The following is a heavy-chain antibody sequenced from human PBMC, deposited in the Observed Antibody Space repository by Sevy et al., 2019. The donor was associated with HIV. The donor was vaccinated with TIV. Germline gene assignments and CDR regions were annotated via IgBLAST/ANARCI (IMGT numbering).Heavy chain of an antibody. CDR2: IRSKAKSYAT. V-gene: IGHV3-73*01. D-gene: IGHD2-15*01. J-gene: IGHJ4*02. CDR3: TRQAIYCSGNTCYHPYYFDS. Sequence: GGSLRLSCTASGFIFSGSAIHWVRQASGKGLEWVGRIRSKAKSYATAYAASVKGRFTISRDDSKNTAYLQMNSLKTEDTAVYYCTRQAIYCSGNTCYHPYYFDSWGQGTLVIVSS. CDR1: GFIFSGSA.